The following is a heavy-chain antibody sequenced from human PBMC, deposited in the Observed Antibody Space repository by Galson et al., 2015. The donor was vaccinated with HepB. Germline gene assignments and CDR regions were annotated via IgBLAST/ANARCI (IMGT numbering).Heavy chain of an antibody. CDR1: RYTFTGHY. Sequence: SVKVSCKALRYTFTGHYIHWVRQAPGQGLEWMGWISPKSGGTNYEQKYQGRVTMTRDTSISTAYMEVSGLTSDDTAVYYCAREIAVARPSIRAFDLWGPGTSVTASS. D-gene: IGHD2-2*01. J-gene: IGHJ3*01. CDR3: AREIAVARPSIRAFDL. CDR2: ISPKSGGT. V-gene: IGHV1-2*02.